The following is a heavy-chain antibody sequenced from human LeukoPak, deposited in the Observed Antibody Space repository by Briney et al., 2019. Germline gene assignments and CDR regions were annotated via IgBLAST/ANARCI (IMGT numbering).Heavy chain of an antibody. CDR1: GFTFSSYG. Sequence: GGSLRLSCAASGFTFSSYGMHWVRQAPGKGLEWVAVISYDGSNKYYADSVKGRFTISRDNSKNTLYLQMNSLRAEDTAVYYCAKKGGYGYGINWFDPWGQGTLVTVSS. D-gene: IGHD5-18*01. CDR3: AKKGGYGYGINWFDP. CDR2: ISYDGSNK. V-gene: IGHV3-30*18. J-gene: IGHJ5*02.